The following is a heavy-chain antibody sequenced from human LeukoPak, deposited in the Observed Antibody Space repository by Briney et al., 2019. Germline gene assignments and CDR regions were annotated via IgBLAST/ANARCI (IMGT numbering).Heavy chain of an antibody. CDR1: GGSISSYY. CDR3: ARSPYSYGYGYYYYYMDV. V-gene: IGHV4-59*01. Sequence: SETLSLTCTVSGGSISSYYWIWIRQPPGKGLEWIGYIYYSGSTNYNPSLKSRVTISVDTSKNQFSLKLSSVTAADTAVYYCARSPYSYGYGYYYYYMDVWGKGTTVTVSS. D-gene: IGHD5-18*01. CDR2: IYYSGST. J-gene: IGHJ6*03.